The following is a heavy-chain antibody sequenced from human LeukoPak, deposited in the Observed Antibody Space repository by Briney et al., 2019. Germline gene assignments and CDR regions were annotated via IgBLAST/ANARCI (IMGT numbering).Heavy chain of an antibody. J-gene: IGHJ3*02. CDR1: GFPFSAFA. CDR2: VSGPGSRT. CDR3: AKGGAAATDAPHGDVVTATLDGYDI. V-gene: IGHV3-23*01. D-gene: IGHD2-21*02. Sequence: GGSLRLSCAASGFPFSAFAMSWVRQVPGKGLEYVATVSGPGSRTFYADSVKGRFTISRDNSKKTLYVHMHSLRVEDTAIYYCAKGGAAATDAPHGDVVTATLDGYDIWGQGTLVTVSS.